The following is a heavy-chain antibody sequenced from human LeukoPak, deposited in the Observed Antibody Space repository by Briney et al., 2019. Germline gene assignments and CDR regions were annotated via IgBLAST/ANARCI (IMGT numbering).Heavy chain of an antibody. Sequence: GSSVKVSCKASGGTFSSYAISWVRQAPGQGLEWMGRIIPIFGTANYAQKFQGRVTITTDESTSTAYMELSSLRSEDTAVYYCASAYYYDSRWDAFDIWGQGTMVTVSS. CDR1: GGTFSSYA. D-gene: IGHD3-10*01. J-gene: IGHJ3*02. CDR3: ASAYYYDSRWDAFDI. V-gene: IGHV1-69*05. CDR2: IIPIFGTA.